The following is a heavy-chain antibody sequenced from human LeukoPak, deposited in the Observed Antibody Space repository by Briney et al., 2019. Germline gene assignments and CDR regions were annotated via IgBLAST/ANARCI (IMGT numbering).Heavy chain of an antibody. CDR3: AREAYRAGGYYYYYYMDV. Sequence: SETLSLTCTVSGGSISSSSYYWGWIRQPPGKGLEWIGRIYTSGSTNYNPSLKSRVTMSVDTSKNQFSLKLSSVTAADTAVYYCAREAYRAGGYYYYYYMDVWGKGTTVTVSS. J-gene: IGHJ6*03. CDR1: GGSISSSSYY. D-gene: IGHD3-10*01. CDR2: IYTSGST. V-gene: IGHV4-39*07.